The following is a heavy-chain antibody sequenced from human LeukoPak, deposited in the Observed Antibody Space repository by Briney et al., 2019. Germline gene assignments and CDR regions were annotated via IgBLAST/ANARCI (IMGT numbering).Heavy chain of an antibody. CDR3: TTEWTTRPRYYGMDV. CDR1: GLTFSNAW. J-gene: IGHJ6*02. V-gene: IGHV3-15*01. Sequence: GGSLRLSCVASGLTFSNAWMTWVRQAPGKGLEWVGLIRSKTDGGTTDYAAPLKDRFTISRDDSKNTLYLQMNSLKTEDTAVYYCTTEWTTRPRYYGMDVWGQGTTVTVSS. D-gene: IGHD3/OR15-3a*01. CDR2: IRSKTDGGTT.